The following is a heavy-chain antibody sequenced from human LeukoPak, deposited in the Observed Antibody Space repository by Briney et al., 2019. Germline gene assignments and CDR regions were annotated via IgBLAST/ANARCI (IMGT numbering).Heavy chain of an antibody. D-gene: IGHD2-21*01. V-gene: IGHV4-38-2*02. CDR1: GYSISSSYY. J-gene: IGHJ4*02. CDR3: ARVNPPVATFDS. Sequence: SETLSLTCTVSGYSISSSYYGAWIRQPPGKGLEWIATISHSGTTYYNPSLKSRLTISLDTSKNQFSLNLSSVTAADTAVYYCARVNPPVATFDSWGQGTLVIVSS. CDR2: ISHSGTT.